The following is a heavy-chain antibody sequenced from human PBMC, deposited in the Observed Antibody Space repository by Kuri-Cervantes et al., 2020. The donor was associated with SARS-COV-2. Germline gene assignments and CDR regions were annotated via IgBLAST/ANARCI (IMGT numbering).Heavy chain of an antibody. J-gene: IGHJ6*02. V-gene: IGHV1-18*01. CDR1: GYTFTSYG. CDR3: ARDRGSSGWSWLYNYYGMDV. Sequence: SVKVSCKASGYTFTSYGISWVRQAPGQGLGWMGWISANNGNTNYAQKLQGRVTMTNNTSTGTAYMELRSLRSDDTAVHDCARDRGSSGWSWLYNYYGMDVWGQGTTVTVSS. D-gene: IGHD6-19*01. CDR2: ISANNGNT.